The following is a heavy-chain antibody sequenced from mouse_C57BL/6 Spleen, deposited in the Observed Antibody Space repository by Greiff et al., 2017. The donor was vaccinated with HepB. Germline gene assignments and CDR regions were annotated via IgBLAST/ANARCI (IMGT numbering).Heavy chain of an antibody. D-gene: IGHD6-1*01. V-gene: IGHV1-9*01. CDR2: ILPGSGST. J-gene: IGHJ2*01. CDR3: ARASLGRDYFDY. CDR1: GYTFTGYW. Sequence: QVQLQQSGAELMKPGASVKLSCKATGYTFTGYWIEWVKQRPGHGLEWIGEILPGSGSTNYNEKFKGKAYMQLSSLTTEDSAIYYCARASLGRDYFDYWGQGTTLTVSS.